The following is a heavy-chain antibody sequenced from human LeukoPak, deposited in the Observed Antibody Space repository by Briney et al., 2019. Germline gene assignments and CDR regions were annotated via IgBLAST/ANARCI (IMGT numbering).Heavy chain of an antibody. V-gene: IGHV1-24*01. J-gene: IGHJ5*02. CDR2: FDPEDGET. Sequence: GASVKVSCKVSGYTLTELSMHWVRQAPGKGLEWMGGFDPEDGETIYAQKFQGRVTMTEDTSTDTAYMELSSLRSEDTAVYYCATVGIVATILWSRWFDPWGQGTLVTVSS. D-gene: IGHD5-12*01. CDR1: GYTLTELS. CDR3: ATVGIVATILWSRWFDP.